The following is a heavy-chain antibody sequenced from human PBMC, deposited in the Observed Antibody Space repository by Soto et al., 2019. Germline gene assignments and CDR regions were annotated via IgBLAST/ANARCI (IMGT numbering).Heavy chain of an antibody. CDR1: GDTFSSYA. J-gene: IGHJ6*02. CDR3: ARRRYCGYDCYHKHYYGMDV. V-gene: IGHV1-69*08. Sequence: QVQLVQSGAELKKTGSSVKVSCRASGDTFSSYAVNWVRHAPGRGLEWMGRIITVLGTTDYAQNFKGRLTITAEKSTKTAYMELSSLRSEDTAVYYCARRRYCGYDCYHKHYYGMDVWGQGTTVTVAS. CDR2: IITVLGTT. D-gene: IGHD2-21*01.